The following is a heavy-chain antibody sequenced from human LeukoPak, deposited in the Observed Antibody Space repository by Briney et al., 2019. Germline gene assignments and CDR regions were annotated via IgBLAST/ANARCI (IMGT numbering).Heavy chain of an antibody. J-gene: IGHJ3*01. Sequence: PSETLSLTCTVSGGSISSSSYYWGWIRQPPGKGLEWIGSIYYSGSTYYNPSLKSRVTISVDTSKNQFSLKLSSVTAADTAVYYCARRGGEFGGVISHWGQGTMVTVSS. CDR1: GGSISSSSYY. D-gene: IGHD3-16*02. CDR3: ARRGGEFGGVISH. V-gene: IGHV4-39*01. CDR2: IYYSGST.